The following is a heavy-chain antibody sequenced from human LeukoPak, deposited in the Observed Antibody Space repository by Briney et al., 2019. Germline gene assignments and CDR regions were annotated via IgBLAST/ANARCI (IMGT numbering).Heavy chain of an antibody. CDR3: ARQDDQDHGDPNWFDP. CDR1: GVSINTGSYW. D-gene: IGHD4-17*01. V-gene: IGHV4-39*01. Sequence: SETLSLTCSISGVSINTGSYWWGWIRQTPVKGLEFIESIFFNGNTFYNQYLKSKVTITVDNSNDQFSLRLTSVTAADTAIDYCARQDDQDHGDPNWFDPWGQGILVTVSS. J-gene: IGHJ5*02. CDR2: IFFNGNT.